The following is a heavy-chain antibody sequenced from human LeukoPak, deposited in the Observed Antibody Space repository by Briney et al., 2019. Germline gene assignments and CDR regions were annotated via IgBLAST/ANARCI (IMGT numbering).Heavy chain of an antibody. CDR1: GFTFNSYW. CDR2: ISAGGEST. Sequence: GGSLRLSCAASGFTFNSYWMAWVRQAPGKGLEWVSAISAGGESTWHADSVKGRFTISRDNSKNTLYLQMNSLRAEDTAVYYCAKDLHGDYVRWGDYWGQGTLVTVSS. V-gene: IGHV3-23*01. D-gene: IGHD3-10*02. J-gene: IGHJ4*02. CDR3: AKDLHGDYVRWGDY.